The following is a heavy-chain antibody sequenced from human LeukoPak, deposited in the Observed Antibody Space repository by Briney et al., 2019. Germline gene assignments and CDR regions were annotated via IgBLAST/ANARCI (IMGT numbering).Heavy chain of an antibody. J-gene: IGHJ4*02. V-gene: IGHV1-2*02. CDR2: ISPNSDDT. CDR3: ARGGFDY. Sequence: ASVKVSFTASGYTFTVYYLHWVRQAPEEGLEWMGWISPNSDDTNYAQKFRGRVNITRDTAISTAYMELSRLRSDDTAIYYCARGGFDYWGQGTLVTVSS. CDR1: GYTFTVYY.